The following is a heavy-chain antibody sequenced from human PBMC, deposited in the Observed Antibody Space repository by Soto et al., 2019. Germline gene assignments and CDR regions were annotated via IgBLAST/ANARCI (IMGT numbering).Heavy chain of an antibody. J-gene: IGHJ4*02. CDR2: VFYGGIS. V-gene: IGHV4-59*01. Sequence: QVRLQESGPGLLKPSETLSLTCTVSGDSMSNYYWNWIRQSPGKGLEWIGYVFYGGISDYNPSLEGRATRSVDLSKNQFSLRLTSVTAADPAVYYCAKGDILTSWGQGTLVTVSS. D-gene: IGHD3-9*01. CDR1: GDSMSNYY. CDR3: AKGDILTS.